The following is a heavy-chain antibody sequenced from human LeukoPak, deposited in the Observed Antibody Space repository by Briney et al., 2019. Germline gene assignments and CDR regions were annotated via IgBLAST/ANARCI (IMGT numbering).Heavy chain of an antibody. Sequence: ASVKVSCKVSGYTLTKLSMHWVRQAPGKGLEWMGGFDPEDCETIYAQKFQGRVTMTEDTSTDTAYMELSSLRSEDTVVYYCETVLTTVTRFDYWGQGTLVTVSS. CDR1: GYTLTKLS. V-gene: IGHV1-24*01. CDR3: ETVLTTVTRFDY. J-gene: IGHJ4*02. D-gene: IGHD4-17*01. CDR2: FDPEDCET.